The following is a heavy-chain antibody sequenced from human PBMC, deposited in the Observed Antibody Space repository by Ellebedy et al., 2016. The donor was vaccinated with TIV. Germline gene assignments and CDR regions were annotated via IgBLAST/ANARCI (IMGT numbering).Heavy chain of an antibody. Sequence: MPSETLSLTCAVYGGSFSGYYWSWIRQPPGKGLEWIGEINHSGSTNYNPSLKSRVTISVDTSKNQFSLKLSSVTAADTAVYYCARDKTGSGYDYPQNDAFDIWGQGTMVTVSS. D-gene: IGHD5-12*01. J-gene: IGHJ3*02. CDR3: ARDKTGSGYDYPQNDAFDI. CDR1: GGSFSGYY. V-gene: IGHV4-34*01. CDR2: INHSGST.